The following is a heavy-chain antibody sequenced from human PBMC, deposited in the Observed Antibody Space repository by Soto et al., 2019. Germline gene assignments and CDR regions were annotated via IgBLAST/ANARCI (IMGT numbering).Heavy chain of an antibody. D-gene: IGHD1-26*01. V-gene: IGHV1-69*06. CDR3: ATWRTYSGSYCFDY. Sequence: QVQLVQSGAELKKPGSSVNVSCAASGGTFKTYTINWVRQAPGQGLEWIGQIIPMYDSANYAQRFQGRVTISADKSTNIAYMELSGLMSEDTALYYWATWRTYSGSYCFDYWGQGTLVSVSS. CDR2: IIPMYDSA. J-gene: IGHJ4*02. CDR1: GGTFKTYT.